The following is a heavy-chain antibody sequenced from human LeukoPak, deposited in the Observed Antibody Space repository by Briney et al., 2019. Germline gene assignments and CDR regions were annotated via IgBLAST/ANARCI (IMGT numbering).Heavy chain of an antibody. V-gene: IGHV4-38-2*02. Sequence: SGTLSLTCTVSGYSISSGYYWGWIRQPPGKGLEWIGTIYHSGSTSYNPSFKSRVSISVDTSKNQFSLKLYSVTAADTAVYYCARDPHYRSSIDYWGQGTLVTVSS. CDR3: ARDPHYRSSIDY. CDR1: GYSISSGYY. D-gene: IGHD6-19*01. CDR2: IYHSGST. J-gene: IGHJ4*02.